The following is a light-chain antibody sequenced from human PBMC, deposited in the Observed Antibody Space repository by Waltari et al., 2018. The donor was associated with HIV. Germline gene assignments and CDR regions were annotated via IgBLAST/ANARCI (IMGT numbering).Light chain of an antibody. CDR3: AAWDDSLSGWV. CDR2: RNN. J-gene: IGLJ3*02. CDR1: SSNLGSNY. V-gene: IGLV1-47*01. Sequence: QSVLPQPPSASGTPGQRVTMSCSGVSSNLGSNYVSWYQHLPGTAPKLLIYRNNQRPSGVPDRFSGSKSGTSASLAISGLRSEDEADYYCAAWDDSLSGWVFGGGTKLTVL.